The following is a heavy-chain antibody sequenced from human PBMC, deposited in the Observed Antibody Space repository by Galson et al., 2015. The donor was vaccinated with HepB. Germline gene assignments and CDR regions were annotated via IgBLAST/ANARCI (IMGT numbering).Heavy chain of an antibody. J-gene: IGHJ4*02. Sequence: SLRLSCAASGFSFSAYAMHWVRQAPGKGLEWVAVISYDGSDEYYADSLKGRFTISRDNSENTLYLQMNSLRPDDTAVYYCAGPGFSYGRLFDYWGQGALVTVSS. CDR3: AGPGFSYGRLFDY. V-gene: IGHV3-30*04. CDR2: ISYDGSDE. CDR1: GFSFSAYA. D-gene: IGHD3-16*01.